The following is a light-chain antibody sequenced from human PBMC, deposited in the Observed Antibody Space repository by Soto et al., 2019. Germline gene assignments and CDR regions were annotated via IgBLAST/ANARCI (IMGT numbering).Light chain of an antibody. CDR1: QSLLHSNAYNY. Sequence: DIVMTQSPLSLPVTPGEPASISCRSSQSLLHSNAYNYLDWYLQKPGQSPQLLIYLGSNRASGVPYRFSGSGSDTYFTLKISRVEADDVGVYYCMQALQTPLTFGGGTKVEIK. J-gene: IGKJ4*01. CDR2: LGS. V-gene: IGKV2-28*01. CDR3: MQALQTPLT.